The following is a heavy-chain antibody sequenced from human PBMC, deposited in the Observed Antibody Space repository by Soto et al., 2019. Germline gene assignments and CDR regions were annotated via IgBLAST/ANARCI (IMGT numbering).Heavy chain of an antibody. J-gene: IGHJ4*02. CDR2: INAGNGNT. V-gene: IGHV1-3*01. Sequence: AASVKVSCKASGYTFTSYAMHWVRQAPGQRLEWMGWINAGNGNTNYPQKLQGRVTMTTDTSTSTAYMELRSLTSDDTAVYYCARGTYFDYWGQGTLVTVSS. CDR3: ARGTYFDY. CDR1: GYTFTSYA.